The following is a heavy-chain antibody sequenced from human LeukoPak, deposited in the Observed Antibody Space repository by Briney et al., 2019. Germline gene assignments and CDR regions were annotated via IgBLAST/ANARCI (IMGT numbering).Heavy chain of an antibody. J-gene: IGHJ3*02. V-gene: IGHV3-23*01. Sequence: SGGSLRLSCAASGFTFSSYAMSWVRQAQGKGLEWVSAISGSGGSTYYADSVKGRFTISRDNSKNTLYLQMNRLRAEDTAVYYCAKDLRAAAEVAFDICGQGTMVTVSS. CDR1: GFTFSSYA. CDR3: AKDLRAAAEVAFDI. CDR2: ISGSGGST. D-gene: IGHD6-13*01.